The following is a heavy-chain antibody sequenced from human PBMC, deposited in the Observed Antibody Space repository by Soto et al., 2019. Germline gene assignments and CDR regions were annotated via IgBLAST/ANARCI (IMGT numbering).Heavy chain of an antibody. V-gene: IGHV3-48*02. CDR2: ISSSSSTI. CDR3: ARVDRRDGFWSGKNGYYFDY. J-gene: IGHJ4*02. CDR1: GFTFSSYS. Sequence: PGGSLRLSCAASGFTFSSYSMNWVRQAPGKGLEWVSYISSSSSTIYYADSVKGRFTISRDNAKNSLYLQMNSLRDEDTAVYYCARVDRRDGFWSGKNGYYFDYWGQGTLVTVSS. D-gene: IGHD3-3*01.